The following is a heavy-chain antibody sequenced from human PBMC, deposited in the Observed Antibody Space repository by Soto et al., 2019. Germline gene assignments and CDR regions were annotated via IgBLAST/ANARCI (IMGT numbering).Heavy chain of an antibody. V-gene: IGHV1-69*02. J-gene: IGHJ4*02. D-gene: IGHD1-26*01. Sequence: QVQLVQSGAEVKKPGSSVKVSCKASGGTFSSYTISWVRQAPGQGLEWLGRIIPILGIANYAQKFQGRVTITADKSTSTAYMELSRLRSEDTAVYHCARVGGTNDWEYPTMLDWGQGTLVTVSS. CDR3: ARVGGTNDWEYPTMLD. CDR1: GGTFSSYT. CDR2: IIPILGIA.